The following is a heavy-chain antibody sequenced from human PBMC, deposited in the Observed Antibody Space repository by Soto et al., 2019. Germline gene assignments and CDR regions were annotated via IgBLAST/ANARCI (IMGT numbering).Heavy chain of an antibody. V-gene: IGHV1-18*04. CDR1: GYTFTDYA. J-gene: IGHJ4*02. D-gene: IGHD1-26*01. CDR3: AGEAGSGSYYPEDF. CDR2: MSAYNGDT. Sequence: QVKLVQSGAEVKKPGASVKVSCKASGYTFTDYAITWVRQAPGQGLEWMGWMSAYNGDTDYAQKFQGRVTMTTDTSTSTAYMELRSLSSDDTAVYYCAGEAGSGSYYPEDFWGQGTLVTVSS.